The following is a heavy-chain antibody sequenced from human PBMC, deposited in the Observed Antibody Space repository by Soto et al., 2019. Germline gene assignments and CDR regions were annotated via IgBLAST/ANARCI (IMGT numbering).Heavy chain of an antibody. J-gene: IGHJ6*02. CDR2: IIPIFGTA. D-gene: IGHD6-19*01. Sequence: ASVKVSCKASGGTFSSYAISWVRQAPGQGLEWMGGIIPIFGTANYAQKFQGRVTITADKSTSTAYMELSSLRSEDTAVYYCSFEYSSGWSSGSHYYGMDVWGQGTTVTVSS. CDR3: SFEYSSGWSSGSHYYGMDV. CDR1: GGTFSSYA. V-gene: IGHV1-69*06.